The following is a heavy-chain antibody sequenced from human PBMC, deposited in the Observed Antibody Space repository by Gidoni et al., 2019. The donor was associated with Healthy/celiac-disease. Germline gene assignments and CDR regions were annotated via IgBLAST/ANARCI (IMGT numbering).Heavy chain of an antibody. D-gene: IGHD6-6*01. J-gene: IGHJ6*02. Sequence: EVQLLESGGGLVQPGGSLRLSCAASGFTYSSYAMSWVRQAPGKGLEWGSAIRGSGGNTYYADSGKGRFTISRDNSKNTLDLQMNSLRAEDTAVYYCAKDLPPARIAARRPPYYYYYGMDVWGQGTTVTVSS. CDR1: GFTYSSYA. CDR3: AKDLPPARIAARRPPYYYYYGMDV. V-gene: IGHV3-23*01. CDR2: IRGSGGNT.